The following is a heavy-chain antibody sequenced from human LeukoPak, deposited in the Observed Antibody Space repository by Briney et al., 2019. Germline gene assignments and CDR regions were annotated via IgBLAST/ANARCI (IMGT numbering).Heavy chain of an antibody. D-gene: IGHD5-18*01. J-gene: IGHJ4*02. CDR3: ARRGGYSYGFDY. Sequence: GGSLRLSCAASGFTFSSYSMNWVRQAPGKGLEWVSSTSSSSSYIYYADSVKGRFTISRDNAKNSLYLQMNSLRAEDTAVYYCARRGGYSYGFDYWGQGTLVTVSS. CDR1: GFTFSSYS. V-gene: IGHV3-21*01. CDR2: TSSSSSYI.